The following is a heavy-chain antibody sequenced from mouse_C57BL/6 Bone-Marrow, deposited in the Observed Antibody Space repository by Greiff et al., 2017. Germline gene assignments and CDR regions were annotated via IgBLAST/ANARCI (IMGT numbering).Heavy chain of an antibody. D-gene: IGHD1-1*01. CDR2: IYPGNSDT. V-gene: IGHV1-5*01. CDR1: GYTFTSYW. J-gene: IGHJ4*01. Sequence: EVQLPQSGTVLARPGASVKMSCKTSGYTFTSYWMHLVNQRPGQGLEWIGAIYPGNSDTSYNQKFKGKAKLTAVTSASTAYMELSRLTNEGAAVYYCTNYYDSVMDYWGQGTSVTVSS. CDR3: TNYYDSVMDY.